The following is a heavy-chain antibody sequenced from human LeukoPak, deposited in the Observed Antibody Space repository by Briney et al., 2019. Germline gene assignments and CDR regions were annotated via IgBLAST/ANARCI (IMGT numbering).Heavy chain of an antibody. D-gene: IGHD1-1*01. CDR1: GFTFSSYG. CDR3: ARDRDDSYDFDY. CDR2: ISYDGSNK. V-gene: IGHV3-30*03. J-gene: IGHJ4*02. Sequence: PGGSLRLSCAASGFTFSSYGMHWVRQAPGKGLEWVAVISYDGSNKYYADSVKGRFTISRDNSKNTLYLQMNSLRAEDTAVYYCARDRDDSYDFDYWGQGTLVTVSS.